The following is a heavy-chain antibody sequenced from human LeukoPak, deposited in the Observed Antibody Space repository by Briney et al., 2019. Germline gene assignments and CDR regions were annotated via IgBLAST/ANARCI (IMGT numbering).Heavy chain of an antibody. J-gene: IGHJ4*02. Sequence: GGSLRLSCTASGFTFTDYYMSWIRLAPGKGLEWVSYITTRSSYTNYAGSVKGRFTISRGNAKNSLFLQMNGLRAEDTAVYYCARAGGVHTYGNYFDYWGQGTLVTVSS. D-gene: IGHD3-10*01. CDR1: GFTFTDYY. CDR3: ARAGGVHTYGNYFDY. V-gene: IGHV3-11*06. CDR2: ITTRSSYT.